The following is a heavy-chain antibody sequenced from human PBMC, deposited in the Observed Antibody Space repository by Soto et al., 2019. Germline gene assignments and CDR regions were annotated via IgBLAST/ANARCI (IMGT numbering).Heavy chain of an antibody. J-gene: IGHJ4*02. CDR2: IYYSGST. V-gene: IGHV4-31*03. Sequence: QVQLQESGPGLVKPSQTLSLTCTVSGGSISSGGYYCSWIRQHPGKGLEWIGYIYYSGSTYYNPSLKSRVSISVDPSKNQFSLKLSSVTAADTAVYYCALRLGDPGRLYYDYWGQGTLVTVSS. CDR3: ALRLGDPGRLYYDY. D-gene: IGHD3-16*01. CDR1: GGSISSGGYY.